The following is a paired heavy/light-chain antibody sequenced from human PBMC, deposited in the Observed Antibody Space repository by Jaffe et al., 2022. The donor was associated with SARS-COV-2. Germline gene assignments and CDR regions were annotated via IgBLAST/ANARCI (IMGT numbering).Light chain of an antibody. CDR3: AAWDDSLNGPV. J-gene: IGLJ3*02. CDR1: SSNIGSNT. Sequence: QSVLTQPPSASGTPGQRVTISCSGSSSNIGSNTVNWYQQLPGTAPKLLIYSNDQRPSGVPDRFSGSKSGTSASLAISGLQSEDEADYYCAAWDDSLNGPVFGGGTKLTVL. V-gene: IGLV1-44*01. CDR2: SND.
Heavy chain of an antibody. Sequence: EVQLVESGGGLVQPGRSLRLSCAASGFSFGDYAMNWFRQAPGKGLEWVGFIRSKAYGGTTEYAASVKGRFTISRDDYRRIAYLQMSGLRTEDTAVYFCGRPYSTTLFHAFRFWGQGTLVTVSS. CDR1: GFSFGDYA. CDR3: GRPYSTTLFHAFRF. V-gene: IGHV3-49*03. CDR2: IRSKAYGGTT. D-gene: IGHD2-8*01. J-gene: IGHJ4*02.